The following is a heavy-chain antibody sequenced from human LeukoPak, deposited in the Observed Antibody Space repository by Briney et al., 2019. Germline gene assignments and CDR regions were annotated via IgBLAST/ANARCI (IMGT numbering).Heavy chain of an antibody. D-gene: IGHD3-9*01. J-gene: IGHJ4*02. CDR2: ISSSSSYI. Sequence: GGSLRLSCAASGFTFSSYSMNWVRQAPGKGLEWVSSISSSSSYIYYADSVKGRFTISRDNAKNSLYLQMNSLRAEDTAVYYCARVYDILTGYSSNSHFDYWGQGTLVTVSS. CDR1: GFTFSSYS. CDR3: ARVYDILTGYSSNSHFDY. V-gene: IGHV3-21*01.